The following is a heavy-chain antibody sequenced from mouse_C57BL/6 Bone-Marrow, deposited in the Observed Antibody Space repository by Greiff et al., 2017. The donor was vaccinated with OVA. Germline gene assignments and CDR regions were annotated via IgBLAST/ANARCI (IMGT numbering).Heavy chain of an antibody. CDR1: GYTFTSYG. CDR3: ARPITTVVAPYAMDY. D-gene: IGHD1-1*01. J-gene: IGHJ4*01. CDR2: IYPRSGNT. Sequence: VQLQQSGAELARPGASVKLSCKASGYTFTSYGISWVKQRTGQGLEWIGEIYPRSGNTYYNEKFKGKATLTADKSSSTAYMELRSLTSEDSAVYFCARPITTVVAPYAMDYWGQGTSVTVSS. V-gene: IGHV1-81*01.